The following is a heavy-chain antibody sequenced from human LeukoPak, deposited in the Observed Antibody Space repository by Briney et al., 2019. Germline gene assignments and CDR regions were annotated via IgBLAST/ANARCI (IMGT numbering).Heavy chain of an antibody. V-gene: IGHV3-66*02. CDR3: AKTNLGYCSSTSCYDYYYYMDV. CDR1: GFTFDDYG. Sequence: GGSLRLSCAASGFTFDDYGMSWVRQAPGKGPEWVSVIYSGGSTYYADSVKGRFTISRDNSKNTLYLQMNSLRAEDTAVYYCAKTNLGYCSSTSCYDYYYYMDVWGKGTTVTVSS. J-gene: IGHJ6*03. D-gene: IGHD2-2*01. CDR2: IYSGGST.